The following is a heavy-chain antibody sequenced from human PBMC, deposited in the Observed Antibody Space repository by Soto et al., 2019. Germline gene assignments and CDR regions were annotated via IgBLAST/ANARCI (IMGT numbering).Heavy chain of an antibody. D-gene: IGHD3-3*01. V-gene: IGHV1-69*01. CDR1: GGTFSSYA. CDR3: ARSAYYDFWSGYQGGYYFYY. Sequence: QVQLVQYGAEVKKPGSSVKVSCKASGGTFSSYAISWVRQAPGQGLEWMGGIIPIFGTANYAQKFQGRVTITADESTSTAYMELSSLRSEDTAVYYCARSAYYDFWSGYQGGYYFYYWGQGTLVTVSS. CDR2: IIPIFGTA. J-gene: IGHJ4*02.